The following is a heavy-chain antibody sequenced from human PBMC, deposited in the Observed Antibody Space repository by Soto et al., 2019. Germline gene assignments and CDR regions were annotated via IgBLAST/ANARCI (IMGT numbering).Heavy chain of an antibody. J-gene: IGHJ5*02. CDR1: GDSISRGGYY. D-gene: IGHD2-21*01. V-gene: IGHV4-31*03. Sequence: QVQLQESGPGLVKPSQTLSLSCTVSGDSISRGGYYWNWIRQHPRKGLEWIGYIYHSGSTNYNPSIKSRVTKSVDTSKNQLSLELTNVAAADTAVYYCVRDGVGAYGLGWFGAWGQGILVTVSS. CDR2: IYHSGST. CDR3: VRDGVGAYGLGWFGA.